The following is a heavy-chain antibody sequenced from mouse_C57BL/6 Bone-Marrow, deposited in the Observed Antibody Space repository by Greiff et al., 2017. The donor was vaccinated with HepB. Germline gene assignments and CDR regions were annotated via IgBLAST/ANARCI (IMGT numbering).Heavy chain of an antibody. CDR2: INYYGSST. V-gene: IGHV5-16*01. Sequence: EVQLVESEGGLVQPGSSMKLSCTASGFTFSDYYMAWVRQVPEKGLEWVANINYYGSSTNYLDSLKSRFIMSRDNAKNIQYLQMSSRKSEDTATYYCARGDYGSSYPYFDYWGQGTTLTVSS. J-gene: IGHJ2*01. D-gene: IGHD1-1*01. CDR1: GFTFSDYY. CDR3: ARGDYGSSYPYFDY.